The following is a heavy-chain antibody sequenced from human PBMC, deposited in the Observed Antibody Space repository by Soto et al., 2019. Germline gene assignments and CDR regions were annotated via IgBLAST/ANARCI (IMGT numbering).Heavy chain of an antibody. CDR1: GFTFSSYS. D-gene: IGHD3-3*01. Sequence: GGSLRLSCAASGFTFSSYSMNWVRQAPGKGLEWVSSISSSSSYIYYADSVKGRFAISRDNAKNSLYLQMNSLRAEDTAVYYCARDCADSELRFLEWLPTYYYGMDVWGQGTTVTVSS. J-gene: IGHJ6*02. CDR2: ISSSSSYI. CDR3: ARDCADSELRFLEWLPTYYYGMDV. V-gene: IGHV3-21*01.